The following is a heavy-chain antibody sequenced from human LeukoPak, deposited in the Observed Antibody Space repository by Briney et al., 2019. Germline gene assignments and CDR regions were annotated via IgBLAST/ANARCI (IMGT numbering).Heavy chain of an antibody. V-gene: IGHV1-18*04. J-gene: IGHJ4*02. D-gene: IGHD6-13*01. CDR2: ISAYNGNT. CDR3: ARGSSQQPLLTFDY. CDR1: GYTFTSYY. Sequence: GASVKVSCKASGYTFTSYYMHWVRQAPGQGLEWMGWISAYNGNTNYAQKLQGRVTMATDTSTSTAYMELRSLRSDDTAVYYCARGSSQQPLLTFDYWGQGTLVTVSS.